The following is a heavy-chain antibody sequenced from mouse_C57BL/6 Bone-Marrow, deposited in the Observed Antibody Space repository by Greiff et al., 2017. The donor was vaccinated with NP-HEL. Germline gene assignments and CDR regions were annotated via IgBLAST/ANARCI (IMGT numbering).Heavy chain of an antibody. Sequence: VQLQQSGAELVRPGSSVKMSCKTSGYTFTSYGINWVKQRPGQGLEWIGYIYIGNGYTEYNEKFKGKATLTSDTSSSTAYMQLSSLTSEDSAIYFCARWNPLYYYGSNWYFDVWGTGTTVTVSS. CDR2: IYIGNGYT. V-gene: IGHV1-58*01. CDR1: GYTFTSYG. CDR3: ARWNPLYYYGSNWYFDV. D-gene: IGHD1-1*01. J-gene: IGHJ1*03.